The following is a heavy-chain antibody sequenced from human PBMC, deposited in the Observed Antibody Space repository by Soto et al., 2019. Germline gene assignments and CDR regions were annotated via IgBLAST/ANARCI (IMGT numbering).Heavy chain of an antibody. CDR1: GFTFSSYG. V-gene: IGHV3-30*18. CDR3: AKDDQKPAMVLLFHYYYGMDV. J-gene: IGHJ6*02. Sequence: PGGSLRLSCAASGFTFSSYGMHWFRQAPGKGLEWVAVISYDGSNKYYADSVKGRFTISRDNSKNTLYLQMNSLRAEDTAVYYCAKDDQKPAMVLLFHYYYGMDVWGQGTTVTVSS. CDR2: ISYDGSNK. D-gene: IGHD5-18*01.